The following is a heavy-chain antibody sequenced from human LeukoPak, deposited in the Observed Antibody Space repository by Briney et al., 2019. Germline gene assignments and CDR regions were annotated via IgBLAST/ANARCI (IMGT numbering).Heavy chain of an antibody. CDR1: GFTFSSHW. D-gene: IGHD3-10*01. CDR3: ARARYGSGGYFFDF. CDR2: IKQDGSQK. V-gene: IGHV3-7*04. J-gene: IGHJ4*02. Sequence: GGSLRLSCVASGFTFSSHWMSWVRQAPGKGLEWVANIKQDGSQKYYVDSVKGRFTISRDNAKNSLYLQMNSLRGEDTAVYYCARARYGSGGYFFDFWGQGTLVTVSS.